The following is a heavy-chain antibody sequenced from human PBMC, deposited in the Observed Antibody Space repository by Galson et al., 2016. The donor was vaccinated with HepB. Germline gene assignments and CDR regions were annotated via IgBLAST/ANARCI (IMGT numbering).Heavy chain of an antibody. Sequence: SLRLSCAASGITFSGYWMHWVRQAPGKGLVWVSRINNVGSDTNHADSVKGRFTISRDNAKNTLYLQMNSLRAEDTAVYYCARGGRYTYGQLDYWGQGILVTVSS. CDR1: GITFSGYW. CDR2: INNVGSDT. D-gene: IGHD5-18*01. V-gene: IGHV3-74*01. CDR3: ARGGRYTYGQLDY. J-gene: IGHJ4*02.